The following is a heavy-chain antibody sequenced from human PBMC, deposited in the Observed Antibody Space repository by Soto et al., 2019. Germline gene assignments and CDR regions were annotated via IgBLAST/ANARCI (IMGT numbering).Heavy chain of an antibody. V-gene: IGHV3-23*01. Sequence: EVQLLESGGGLVQPGGSLRLSCAASGFTFSHYVMTWLRQAPGKGLECVASIRSSVSDTFYADVVKGGFTVSRDNSKHTLFLQMNSLRAEDTVVYYCAKTDKFKSHSWGWANRFDYWGQGTLVTVSS. D-gene: IGHD6-19*01. J-gene: IGHJ4*02. CDR1: GFTFSHYV. CDR2: IRSSVSDT. CDR3: AKTDKFKSHSWGWANRFDY.